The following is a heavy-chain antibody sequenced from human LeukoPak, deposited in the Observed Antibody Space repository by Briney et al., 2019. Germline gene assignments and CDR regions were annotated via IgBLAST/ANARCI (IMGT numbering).Heavy chain of an antibody. J-gene: IGHJ6*03. CDR3: ARDRGYSGYGTYYYYMDV. Sequence: GESLKISCAASGFTLSSYWMHWVRQAPGKGLVWVSRINSDGSYTNYADSVKGRFTISRDNAKNTVYPQTNSLRADDTAVYYCARDRGYSGYGTYYYYMDVWGKGTTVTVSS. CDR2: INSDGSYT. V-gene: IGHV3-74*01. CDR1: GFTLSSYW. D-gene: IGHD5-12*01.